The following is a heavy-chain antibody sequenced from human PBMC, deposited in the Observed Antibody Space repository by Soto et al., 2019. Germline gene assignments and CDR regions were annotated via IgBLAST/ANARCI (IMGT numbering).Heavy chain of an antibody. V-gene: IGHV4-59*01. Sequence: SETLSLTCTASGGSISSYYWGWIRQPPGKGLEWIGYIYYSGSTNYNPSLKSRVTISVDTSKNQFSLKLSSVTAADTAVYYCARSDGRYWGQGTLVTVSS. CDR2: IYYSGST. CDR3: ARSDGRY. J-gene: IGHJ4*02. CDR1: GGSISSYY.